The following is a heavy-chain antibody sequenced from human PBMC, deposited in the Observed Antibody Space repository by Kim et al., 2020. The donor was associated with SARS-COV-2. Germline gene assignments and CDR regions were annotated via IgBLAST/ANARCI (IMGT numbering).Heavy chain of an antibody. Sequence: GGSLRLSCAASGFTFSSYSMNWVRQAPGKGLEWVSSISSSSSYIYYADSVKGRFTISRDNAKNSLYLQMNSLRAEDTAVYYCARDLLGFLEWLSFGAAHYYYYGMDVWGQGTTVTVSS. CDR3: ARDLLGFLEWLSFGAAHYYYYGMDV. D-gene: IGHD3-3*01. CDR2: ISSSSSYI. CDR1: GFTFSSYS. V-gene: IGHV3-21*01. J-gene: IGHJ6*02.